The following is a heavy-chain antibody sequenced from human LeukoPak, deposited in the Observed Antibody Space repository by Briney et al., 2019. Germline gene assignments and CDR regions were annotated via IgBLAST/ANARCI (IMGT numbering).Heavy chain of an antibody. Sequence: GGSLRLSCAASGFTFDDYAMHWVRQAPGKGLEWVSLISGDGGSTYYADSVKGRFTISRDNSKNSLYLQMNSLRAEDTALYYCARIFRNCTNGVCYPPRYYFDYWGQGTLVTVSS. CDR3: ARIFRNCTNGVCYPPRYYFDY. CDR1: GFTFDDYA. J-gene: IGHJ4*02. CDR2: ISGDGGST. D-gene: IGHD2-8*01. V-gene: IGHV3-43*02.